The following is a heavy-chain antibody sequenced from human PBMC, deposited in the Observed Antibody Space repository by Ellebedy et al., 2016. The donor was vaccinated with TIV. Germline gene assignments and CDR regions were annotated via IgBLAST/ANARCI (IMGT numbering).Heavy chain of an antibody. Sequence: GGSLRLSCAASGFTFSTLWMHWVRQAPGKGLVWVSRINSDGSSTSYADSVKGRFTISRDNAKNTLYLQMNSLRAEDTAVYYCARGGRRFGDVFSSWGQGTLVTVSS. CDR2: INSDGSST. D-gene: IGHD3-10*01. CDR3: ARGGRRFGDVFSS. J-gene: IGHJ5*02. V-gene: IGHV3-74*01. CDR1: GFTFSTLW.